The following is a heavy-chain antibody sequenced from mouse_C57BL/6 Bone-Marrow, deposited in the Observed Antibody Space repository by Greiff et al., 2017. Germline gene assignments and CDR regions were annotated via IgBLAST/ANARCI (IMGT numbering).Heavy chain of an antibody. J-gene: IGHJ4*01. CDR1: GFSITSYG. CDR3: ASPYDDYDPYAMDY. Sequence: VKLMESGPGLVRPSQSLSITCTVSGFSITSYGVHWVRQSPGKGLEWLGVIWRDGSTDYTASFISRLSTSKDDSKSQIVFIMNSLQADDEAIDYYASPYDDYDPYAMDYWGQGTSVTVSS. CDR2: IWRDGST. V-gene: IGHV2-2*01. D-gene: IGHD2-4*01.